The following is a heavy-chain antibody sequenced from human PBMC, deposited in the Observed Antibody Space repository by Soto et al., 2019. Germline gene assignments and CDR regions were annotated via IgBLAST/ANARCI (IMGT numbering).Heavy chain of an antibody. V-gene: IGHV1-69*01. CDR1: GGTFSSYA. CDR3: ARGGIAVAGTGWFDP. D-gene: IGHD6-19*01. CDR2: IIPIFGTA. J-gene: IGHJ5*02. Sequence: QVQLVQSGAEVKKPGSSVKVSCKASGGTFSSYAISWVRQAPGQGLEWMGGIIPIFGTANYAQKFQGRVTITADESTSPAYMELSSLRSEGTAVYYCARGGIAVAGTGWFDPWGQGTLVTVSS.